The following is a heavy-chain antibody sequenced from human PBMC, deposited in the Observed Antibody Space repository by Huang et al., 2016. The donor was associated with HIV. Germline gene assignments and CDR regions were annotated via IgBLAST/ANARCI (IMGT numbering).Heavy chain of an antibody. V-gene: IGHV1-18*01. CDR3: ARFRGPQVTLNWLDP. CDR1: GYTFFSYA. Sequence: HVQLVQSGAEVKLPGASVKVSCKASGYTFFSYAIGWVRQAPGHGLEWMGGVSTYNGDTNGAEELQDRGALTAGISSSTAYVELRSLRSDDTAVYFCARFRGPQVTLNWLDPWGQGTLITV. CDR2: VSTYNGDT. D-gene: IGHD3-10*01. J-gene: IGHJ5*02.